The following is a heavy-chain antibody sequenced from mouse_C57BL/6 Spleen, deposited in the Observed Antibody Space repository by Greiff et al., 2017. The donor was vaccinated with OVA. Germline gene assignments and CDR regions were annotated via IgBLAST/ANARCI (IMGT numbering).Heavy chain of an antibody. V-gene: IGHV2-3*01. D-gene: IGHD2-3*01. CDR2: IWGEGSN. J-gene: IGHJ4*01. Sequence: VQVVESGPGLVAPSQSLSITCTVSGFSLTSYGVSWVRQPPGKGLEWLGVIWGEGSNNYHSSLISRLNISQDTSKSQVFIKLNSLQTDDTDTYDCDKPMDDGYYAMDYWGQGTSVTVSS. CDR3: DKPMDDGYYAMDY. CDR1: GFSLTSYG.